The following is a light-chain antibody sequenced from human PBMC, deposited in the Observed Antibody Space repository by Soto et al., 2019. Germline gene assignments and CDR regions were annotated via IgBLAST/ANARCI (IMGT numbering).Light chain of an antibody. V-gene: IGKV3-20*01. CDR3: QQYSSSPGT. J-gene: IGKJ1*01. Sequence: EIVLTQSPGTLSLSPGERATLSCRASQSASSSYLAWYQQKPGQAPRLLIYGASSRATGIPDRFSGSGSGTDFTLTISILEPEDFAVYSCQQYSSSPGTFGQGTKVEIK. CDR1: QSASSSY. CDR2: GAS.